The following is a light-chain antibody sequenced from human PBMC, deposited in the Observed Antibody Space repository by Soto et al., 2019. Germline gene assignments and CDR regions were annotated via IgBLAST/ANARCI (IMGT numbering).Light chain of an antibody. V-gene: IGLV1-51*01. J-gene: IGLJ2*01. CDR1: SSNIGNNF. CDR3: GTWDTSLSGGL. CDR2: DNN. Sequence: QSVLTQPPSVSAAPGQTVTISCSGGSSNIGNNFVSWYQQLPGTAPKLLIYDNNKRPSGIPDRFSPSRSATSATLAITGLQTGDGAVYYCGTWDTSLSGGLFGGGTKLTVL.